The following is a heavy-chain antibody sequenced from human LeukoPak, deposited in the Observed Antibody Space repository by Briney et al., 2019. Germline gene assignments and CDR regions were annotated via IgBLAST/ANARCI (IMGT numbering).Heavy chain of an antibody. Sequence: SETLSLTCTVSGYSISSGYYWGWIRQPPGKGLEWIGSIYHSGSTYYNPSLKSRVTISVDTSKNQFSLKLSSVTAADTAVYYCARVEQESGSYYYYYYYMDVWGKGTAVTVPS. V-gene: IGHV4-38-2*02. CDR2: IYHSGST. D-gene: IGHD1-26*01. CDR1: GYSISSGYY. CDR3: ARVEQESGSYYYYYYYMDV. J-gene: IGHJ6*03.